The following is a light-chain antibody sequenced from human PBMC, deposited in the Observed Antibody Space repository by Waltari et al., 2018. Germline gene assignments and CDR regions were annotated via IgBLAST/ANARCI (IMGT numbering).Light chain of an antibody. CDR3: SSPTTRITWV. Sequence: QSALTQPPSVSGSPGQSVTISCTATSRAVGNYNRFPWYQQSPGTAPNIMIYDVTNRPSGVPDRFSGSKSGNTASLTISGLQAEDEADYYCSSPTTRITWVFGGGTKLTVL. CDR1: SRAVGNYNR. V-gene: IGLV2-18*02. CDR2: DVT. J-gene: IGLJ3*02.